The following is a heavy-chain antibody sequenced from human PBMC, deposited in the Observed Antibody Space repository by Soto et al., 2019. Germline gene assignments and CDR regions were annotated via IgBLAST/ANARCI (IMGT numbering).Heavy chain of an antibody. Sequence: GASVKVSCKVSGYTLTELSMHWVRQAPGKGLEWMGGFDPEDGETIYAQKFQGRVTMTEDTSTDTAYMELSSPRSEDTAVYYCATSSYSSGSDAFDIWGQGTMVTVSS. D-gene: IGHD6-19*01. V-gene: IGHV1-24*01. CDR1: GYTLTELS. CDR2: FDPEDGET. CDR3: ATSSYSSGSDAFDI. J-gene: IGHJ3*02.